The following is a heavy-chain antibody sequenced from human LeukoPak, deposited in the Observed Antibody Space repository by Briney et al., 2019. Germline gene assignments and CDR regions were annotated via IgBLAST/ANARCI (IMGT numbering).Heavy chain of an antibody. Sequence: GGSLRLSCAASGFTFSRYGMNWVRQAPGKGLEWVANIWYDGSSKYYRDSLKGRFTISRDNAKNTLYLQMDSLRAEDTAVYYCAREIDCSGGACYSVLGYWGQGTLVIVSS. V-gene: IGHV3-33*01. CDR2: IWYDGSSK. CDR3: AREIDCSGGACYSVLGY. CDR1: GFTFSRYG. J-gene: IGHJ4*02. D-gene: IGHD2-15*01.